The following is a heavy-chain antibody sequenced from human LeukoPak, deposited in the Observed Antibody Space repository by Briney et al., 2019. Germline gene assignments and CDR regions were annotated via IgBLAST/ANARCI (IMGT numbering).Heavy chain of an antibody. CDR3: ARDLSAAFDF. D-gene: IGHD6-19*01. V-gene: IGHV3-33*01. J-gene: IGHJ4*02. CDR1: GFPFSSYG. Sequence: TGGSLRLSCAASGFPFSSYGMHWVRQAPGKGLEWVARLVYDERSDYANSVKGRFSISRDNSKNTLFLDMSDLRVEDTAVYYCARDLSAAFDFWGQGTLVTVSS. CDR2: LVYDERS.